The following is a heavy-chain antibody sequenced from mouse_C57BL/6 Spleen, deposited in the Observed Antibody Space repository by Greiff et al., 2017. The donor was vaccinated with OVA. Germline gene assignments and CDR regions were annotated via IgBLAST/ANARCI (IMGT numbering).Heavy chain of an antibody. CDR1: GYTFTDYN. CDR2: INPNNGGT. J-gene: IGHJ3*01. V-gene: IGHV1-18*01. Sequence: SGPELVKPGASVKIPCKASGYTFTDYNMDWVKQSHGKSLEWIGDINPNNGGTIYNQKFKGKATLTVDKSSSTAYMELRSLTSEDTAVYYCARLITPYYGSSYGWFAYWGQGTLVTVSA. D-gene: IGHD1-1*01. CDR3: ARLITPYYGSSYGWFAY.